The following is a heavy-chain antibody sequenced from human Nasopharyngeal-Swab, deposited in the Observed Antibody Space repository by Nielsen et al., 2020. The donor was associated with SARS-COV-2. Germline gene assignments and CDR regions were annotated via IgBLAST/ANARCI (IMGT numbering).Heavy chain of an antibody. J-gene: IGHJ4*02. CDR1: GYTLTELF. CDR3: ARDRPSGTVVTPTLPDY. CDR2: FDPEDGET. V-gene: IGHV1-24*01. Sequence: ASVKVSCKVSGYTLTELFMHWVRQAPGKGLEWMGGFDPEDGETIYAQKFQGRVTMTEDTATDTAYMELSSLRSEDTAGDYCARDRPSGTVVTPTLPDYWGQRTLVTVSS. D-gene: IGHD4-23*01.